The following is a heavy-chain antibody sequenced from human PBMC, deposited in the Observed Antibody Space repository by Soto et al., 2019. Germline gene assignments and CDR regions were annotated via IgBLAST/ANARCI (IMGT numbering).Heavy chain of an antibody. CDR3: AKFTTVTAYYYYYGMDV. V-gene: IGHV3-23*01. D-gene: IGHD4-17*01. CDR1: GFTFSSYA. Sequence: PGGSLRLSCAASGFTFSSYAMSWVRQAPGKGLEWVSAISGSGGSTYYADSVKGRFTISRDNSKNTLYLQMNSLRAEDTAVYYCAKFTTVTAYYYYYGMDVWGQGTTVTVSS. CDR2: ISGSGGST. J-gene: IGHJ6*02.